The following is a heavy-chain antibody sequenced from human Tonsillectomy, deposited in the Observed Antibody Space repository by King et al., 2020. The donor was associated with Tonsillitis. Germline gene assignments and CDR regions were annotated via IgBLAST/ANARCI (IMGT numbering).Heavy chain of an antibody. CDR2: VNPSVPSGRTT. D-gene: IGHD3-3*01. J-gene: IGHJ3*01. Sequence: QLVQSGAEVKKPGASVKVSCKASGYPFTTYYMHWVRQAPGQGLEWMGIVNPSVPSGRTTSYGQKFQGRLTMTRDTSTSTVYMELSSLRSEDTAVYYCATAIRYWSGYYRGAFDVWGQGTLVTVSS. CDR3: ATAIRYWSGYYRGAFDV. CDR1: GYPFTTYY. V-gene: IGHV1-46*03.